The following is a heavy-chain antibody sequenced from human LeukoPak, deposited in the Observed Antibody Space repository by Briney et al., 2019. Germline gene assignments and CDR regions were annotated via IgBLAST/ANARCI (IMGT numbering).Heavy chain of an antibody. CDR3: ASGLYCSSTSCRVQH. J-gene: IGHJ1*01. D-gene: IGHD2-2*01. Sequence: GGSLRLSCSASGFDFNNYAMTWVRQAPGKGLEWVAAISDNSGRTYYADSVKGRFTISRDNAKNSLYLQMNSLRAEDTAVYYCASGLYCSSTSCRVQHWGQGTLVTVSS. CDR2: ISDNSGRT. V-gene: IGHV3-23*01. CDR1: GFDFNNYA.